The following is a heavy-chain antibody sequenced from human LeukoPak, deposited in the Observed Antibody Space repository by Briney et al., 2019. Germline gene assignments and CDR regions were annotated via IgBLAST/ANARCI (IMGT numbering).Heavy chain of an antibody. Sequence: QPGGSLRLSCAASGFTFRSYWMSWVRQAPGKGLEWVANVNQDGSEKYYVDSVKGRVTISRDNAKNSRYLQMTSLRDEDTAVYSCAREASLNYMDVWGRGTTVTVSS. CDR2: VNQDGSEK. V-gene: IGHV3-7*01. CDR1: GFTFRSYW. J-gene: IGHJ6*04. CDR3: AREASLNYMDV. D-gene: IGHD5-24*01.